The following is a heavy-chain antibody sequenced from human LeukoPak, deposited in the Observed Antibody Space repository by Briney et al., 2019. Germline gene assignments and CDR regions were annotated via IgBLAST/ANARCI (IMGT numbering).Heavy chain of an antibody. D-gene: IGHD3-22*01. J-gene: IGHJ4*02. CDR1: GGTFSSYA. Sequence: SVKVSCKATGGTFSSYAISWVRQAPGQGLEWMGGIIPIFGTANYAQKSQGRVTITTDESTSTAYMELSSLRSEDTAVYYCARVRNYYDSSGYYYWGQGTLVTVSS. CDR2: IIPIFGTA. CDR3: ARVRNYYDSSGYYY. V-gene: IGHV1-69*05.